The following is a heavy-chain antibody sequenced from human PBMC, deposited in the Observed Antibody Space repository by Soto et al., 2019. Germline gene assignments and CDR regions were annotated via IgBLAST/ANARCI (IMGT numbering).Heavy chain of an antibody. CDR1: GGSISSDYW. D-gene: IGHD2-21*02. Sequence: QVQLQESGPGLVKPSGTLSLTCAVSGGSISSDYWWTWVRQTPVKGLEWVGEIYHSGTTNYNPSLMSRVTIAVDKAKSQFSLRLDSVTAADTAVYYCARSDCYGVCRGKWLDPWGQGILVTVSS. CDR3: ARSDCYGVCRGKWLDP. V-gene: IGHV4-4*02. J-gene: IGHJ5*02. CDR2: IYHSGTT.